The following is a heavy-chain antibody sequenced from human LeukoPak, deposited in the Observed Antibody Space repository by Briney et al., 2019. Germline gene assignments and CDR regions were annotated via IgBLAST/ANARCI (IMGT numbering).Heavy chain of an antibody. CDR3: ARVGSTDSPHAFDI. D-gene: IGHD2-21*02. CDR1: GFTFSTYW. J-gene: IGHJ3*02. CDR2: IKEDGSEK. Sequence: GGSLRLSCAASGFTFSTYWMTWVRQAPGKGLEWVVNIKEDGSEKYYVDSVKGRFTISRDNAKNSLYLQMNSLRAEDTSVYYCARVGSTDSPHAFDIWGQGTMVTVSS. V-gene: IGHV3-7*02.